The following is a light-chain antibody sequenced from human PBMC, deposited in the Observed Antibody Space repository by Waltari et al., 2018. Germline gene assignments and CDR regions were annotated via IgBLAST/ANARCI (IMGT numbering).Light chain of an antibody. Sequence: DIVMTQSPDSLAVSLGERATINCKSSQSVLHKSNNKDSVIWYQQKPGQRPKLLIYWASTRDSGVPDRFSGRGSGADFTLTISCLQSEDVAIYYCQQFYDTPYTFGQGTTLAI. CDR3: QQFYDTPYT. V-gene: IGKV4-1*01. CDR1: QSVLHKSNNKDS. CDR2: WAS. J-gene: IGKJ2*01.